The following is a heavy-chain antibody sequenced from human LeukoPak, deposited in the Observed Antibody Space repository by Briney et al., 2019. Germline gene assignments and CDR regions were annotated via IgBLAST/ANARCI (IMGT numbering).Heavy chain of an antibody. J-gene: IGHJ5*02. V-gene: IGHV3-15*01. Sequence: NPGGSLRLSCAASGFTFSNAWMSWVRQAPGKGLEWVGRIKSKTDGGTTDYAAPVKGRFTISRDDSKNTLYLQMNSLKTEDTAVYYCTTEPGFMDDYEDWFDPWGQGTLVTVSS. CDR2: IKSKTDGGTT. D-gene: IGHD4-17*01. CDR3: TTEPGFMDDYEDWFDP. CDR1: GFTFSNAW.